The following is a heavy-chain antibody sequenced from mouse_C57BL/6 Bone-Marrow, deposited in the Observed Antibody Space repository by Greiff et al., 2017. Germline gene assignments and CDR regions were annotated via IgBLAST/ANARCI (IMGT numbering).Heavy chain of an antibody. V-gene: IGHV5-6*01. D-gene: IGHD4-1*01. CDR3: ARQRTGYYFDY. CDR1: GFTFSSYG. Sequence: EVKLMESGGDLVKPGGSLKLSCAASGFTFSSYGMSWVRQTPDKRLEWVAIISSGGSYTYYPDSVKGRFTISRDNAKNTLYLQMSSLKSEDTAMYYCARQRTGYYFDYWGQGTTLTVSS. CDR2: ISSGGSYT. J-gene: IGHJ2*01.